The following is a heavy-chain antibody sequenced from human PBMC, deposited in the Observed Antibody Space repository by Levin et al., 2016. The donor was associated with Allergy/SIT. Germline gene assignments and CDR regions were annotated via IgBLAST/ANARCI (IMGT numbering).Heavy chain of an antibody. D-gene: IGHD1-14*01. V-gene: IGHV4-39*01. Sequence: ESLKISCTVSGGSITSDDYWWAWIRQSPGMGLEWIGSIHYAETTHYNSSLKSRVTISVDTSKNQFSLKVTSVTAADTTVYYCARQPGRGTWYFDHWGRGTLVTVSS. CDR3: ARQPGRGTWYFDH. CDR1: GGSITSDDYW. J-gene: IGHJ2*01. CDR2: IHYAETT.